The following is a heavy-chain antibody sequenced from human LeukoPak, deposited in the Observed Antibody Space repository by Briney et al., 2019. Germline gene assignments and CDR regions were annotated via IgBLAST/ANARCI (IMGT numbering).Heavy chain of an antibody. Sequence: GGSLRLSCAASGFTFSSYGMHWVRQAPGKGLEWVAFIRYDGSNKYYADSVKGRFTISRDNSKNTLYLQMNSLRAEDTAVYYCARERWELRAGLDYWGLGTLVTVSS. J-gene: IGHJ4*02. CDR3: ARERWELRAGLDY. V-gene: IGHV3-30*02. CDR2: IRYDGSNK. CDR1: GFTFSSYG. D-gene: IGHD1-26*01.